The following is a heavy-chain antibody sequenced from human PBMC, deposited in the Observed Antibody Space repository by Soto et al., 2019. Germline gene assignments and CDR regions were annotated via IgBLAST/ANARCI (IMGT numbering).Heavy chain of an antibody. CDR1: GGSISSYY. J-gene: IGHJ6*03. CDR3: ARGFYSNSNYYYYYMDV. CDR2: IYYSGST. V-gene: IGHV4-59*01. Sequence: SETLSLTCTVSGGSISSYYWSWIRQPPGKGLEWIGYIYYSGSTNYNPSLKSRVTISVDTSKNQFSLKLSSVTAADTAVYYCARGFYSNSNYYYYYMDVWGKGTTVTVSS. D-gene: IGHD4-4*01.